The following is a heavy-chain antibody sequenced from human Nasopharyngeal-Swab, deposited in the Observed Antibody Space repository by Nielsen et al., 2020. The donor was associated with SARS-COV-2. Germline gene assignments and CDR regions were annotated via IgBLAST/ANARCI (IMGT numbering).Heavy chain of an antibody. D-gene: IGHD1-26*01. J-gene: IGHJ4*02. Sequence: GGSLRLSCAASGFTFSSYAMSWVRQAPRKGLEWVSAISGSGGSTYYADSVKGRFTISRDNSKNTLYLQMNSLRAEDTAVYYCAKDPSYSGSYYWDYWGQGTLVTVSS. CDR1: GFTFSSYA. CDR2: ISGSGGST. CDR3: AKDPSYSGSYYWDY. V-gene: IGHV3-23*01.